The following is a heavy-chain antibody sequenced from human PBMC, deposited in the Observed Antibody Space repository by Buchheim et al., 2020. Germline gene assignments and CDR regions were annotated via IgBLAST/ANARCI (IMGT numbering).Heavy chain of an antibody. V-gene: IGHV4-34*01. CDR2: INHSGST. Sequence: QVQLQQWGAGLLKPSETLSLTCAVYGGSFSGYYWSWIRQPPGKGLEWIGEINHSGSTNYNPSLKSRVTISVDTSKNQFSLKLSSVAAADTAVYYCASTSSYGDYAFDIWGQGT. J-gene: IGHJ3*02. CDR3: ASTSSYGDYAFDI. D-gene: IGHD4-17*01. CDR1: GGSFSGYY.